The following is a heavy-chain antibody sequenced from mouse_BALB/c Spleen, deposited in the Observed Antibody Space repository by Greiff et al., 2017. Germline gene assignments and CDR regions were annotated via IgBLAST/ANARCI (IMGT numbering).Heavy chain of an antibody. V-gene: IGHV5-17*02. J-gene: IGHJ2*01. CDR2: ISSGSSTI. CDR1: GFTFSSFG. CDR3: ARSYYGYVDY. Sequence: EVQVVESGGGLVQPGGSRKLSCAASGFTFSSFGMHWVRQSPEKGLEWVAYISSGSSTIYYADTVKGRFTISRDNPKNTLFLQMTSLRSEDTAMYYCARSYYGYVDYWGQGTTLTVSS. D-gene: IGHD1-1*01.